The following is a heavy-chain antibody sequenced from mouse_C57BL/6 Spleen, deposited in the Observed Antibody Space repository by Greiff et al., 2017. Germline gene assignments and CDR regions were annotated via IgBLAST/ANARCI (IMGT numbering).Heavy chain of an antibody. D-gene: IGHD2-10*02. CDR1: GYSITSGYY. CDR2: ISYDGSN. J-gene: IGHJ2*01. V-gene: IGHV3-6*01. Sequence: EVKLVESGPGLVKPSQSLSLTCSVTGYSITSGYYWNWIRQFPGNKLEWMGYISYDGSNNYNPSLKNRISITRDTSKNQFFLKLNSVTTEDTATYYCAREGMYGLQYYFDYWGQGTTLTVSS. CDR3: AREGMYGLQYYFDY.